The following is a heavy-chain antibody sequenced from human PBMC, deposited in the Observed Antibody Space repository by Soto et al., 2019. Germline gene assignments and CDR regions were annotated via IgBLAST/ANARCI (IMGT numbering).Heavy chain of an antibody. J-gene: IGHJ6*02. CDR3: AREGTSGMHYSHYGLDD. D-gene: IGHD1-1*01. CDR2: SNPNSGGT. V-gene: IGHV1-2*02. CDR1: GYTFTGYY. Sequence: GGSVKVSCKASGYTFTGYYRHWVGQAPGQGREWMGWSNPNSGGTNYAQKFQGRVTMTRDTSNSTAYLELSRLRPDDTAVYYCAREGTSGMHYSHYGLDDWRQGTLVIVSS.